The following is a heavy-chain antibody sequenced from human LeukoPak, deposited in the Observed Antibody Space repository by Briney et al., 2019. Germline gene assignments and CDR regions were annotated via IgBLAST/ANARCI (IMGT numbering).Heavy chain of an antibody. Sequence: PGGSLRLSCAASGFTFSSYAMSWVRQAPGKGLERVSAISGSGGSTYYADSVKGRFTISRDNSKNTLYLQMNSLRAEDTAVYYCAKGNYYDSSGYPDYWGQGTPVTVSS. CDR2: ISGSGGST. J-gene: IGHJ4*02. CDR1: GFTFSSYA. D-gene: IGHD3-22*01. CDR3: AKGNYYDSSGYPDY. V-gene: IGHV3-23*01.